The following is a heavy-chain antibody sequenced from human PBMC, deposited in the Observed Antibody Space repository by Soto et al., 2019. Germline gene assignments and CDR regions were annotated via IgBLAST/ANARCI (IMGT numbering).Heavy chain of an antibody. Sequence: SVKVSCKASGGTFSSYAISWVRQAPGQGLEWMGGIFTILHSANYAQKFQGRVTITADEVTSTAYMELRGLRSEDTAVYFCAMAHCSDGSCYWHPSAEYFQHWGQGTLVTVSS. CDR1: GGTFSSYA. CDR2: IFTILHSA. V-gene: IGHV1-69*13. J-gene: IGHJ1*01. D-gene: IGHD2-15*01. CDR3: AMAHCSDGSCYWHPSAEYFQH.